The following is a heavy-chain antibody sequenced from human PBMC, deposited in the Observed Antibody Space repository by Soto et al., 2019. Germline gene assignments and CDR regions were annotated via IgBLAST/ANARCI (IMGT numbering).Heavy chain of an antibody. V-gene: IGHV1-69*01. CDR1: GDSFSSYA. CDR3: AASDSSSWQHDY. J-gene: IGHJ4*02. CDR2: IIPIFETA. D-gene: IGHD6-13*01. Sequence: QVQLVQSGAEMKKPGSSVKVSCKVSGDSFSSYAISWVRQAPGEGLEWVGGIIPIFETANYAQNFQGRVTITAVESTTTAYLEVTRLRPQDTAVFYCAASDSSSWQHDYWGQGTRITVSS.